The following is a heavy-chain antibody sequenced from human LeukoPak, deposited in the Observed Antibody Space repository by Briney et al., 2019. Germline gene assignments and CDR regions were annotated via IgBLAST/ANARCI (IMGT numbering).Heavy chain of an antibody. J-gene: IGHJ4*02. D-gene: IGHD1-26*01. CDR1: GFTFSSYG. V-gene: IGHV3-30*02. CDR3: ARDPSGSGSDWPNWGFDY. Sequence: PGGSLRLSCAASGFTFSSYGIHWVRQAPGKGLEWVTFIRYDGSNKYYADSVKGRFTISRDNSKNTLFLQMNSLRAEDTAVYYCARDPSGSGSDWPNWGFDYWGQGTLVTVSS. CDR2: IRYDGSNK.